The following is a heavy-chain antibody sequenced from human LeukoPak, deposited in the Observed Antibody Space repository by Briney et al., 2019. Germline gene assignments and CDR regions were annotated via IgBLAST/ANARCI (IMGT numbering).Heavy chain of an antibody. CDR2: NNPNSGGT. J-gene: IGHJ4*02. D-gene: IGHD3-3*01. V-gene: IGHV1-2*02. CDR3: ARAPYDFWSGYYTEGIDY. Sequence: ASVKVSCKASGYTFTGYYMHWVRQAPGQGLEWMGWNNPNSGGTNYAQKFQGRVTMTRDTSISTAYMELSRLRSDDTAVYYCARAPYDFWSGYYTEGIDYWGQGTLVTVSS. CDR1: GYTFTGYY.